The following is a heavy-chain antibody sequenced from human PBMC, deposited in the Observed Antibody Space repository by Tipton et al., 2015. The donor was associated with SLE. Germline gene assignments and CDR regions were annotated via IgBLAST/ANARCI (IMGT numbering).Heavy chain of an antibody. D-gene: IGHD6-6*01. CDR3: AREPRGIMGSSSGAFDI. CDR1: GGSFSSYY. CDR2: IYYSGST. V-gene: IGHV4-39*07. J-gene: IGHJ3*02. Sequence: GLVKPSETLSLTCAVYGGSFSSYYWGWIRQPPGKGLEWIGSIYYSGSTYYNPSLKSRVTISVDTSKNQFSLKLSSVTAADTAVYYCAREPRGIMGSSSGAFDIWGQGTMVTVSS.